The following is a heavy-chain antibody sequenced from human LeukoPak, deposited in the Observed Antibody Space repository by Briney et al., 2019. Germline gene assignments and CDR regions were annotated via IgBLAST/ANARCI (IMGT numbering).Heavy chain of an antibody. CDR2: ISYDGSNK. CDR1: GFTFSSYG. Sequence: GRSLRLSCAASGFTFSSYGMHSVRQAPGKGLERVAVISYDGSNKYCADSVKGRFTISRDNSKNTLYLQMNSLRAEDTAVYYCAKDSYGDYAVDYWGQGTLVTVSS. CDR3: AKDSYGDYAVDY. D-gene: IGHD4-17*01. J-gene: IGHJ4*02. V-gene: IGHV3-30*18.